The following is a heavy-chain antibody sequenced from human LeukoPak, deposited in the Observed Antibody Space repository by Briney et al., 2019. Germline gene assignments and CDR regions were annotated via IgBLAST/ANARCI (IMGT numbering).Heavy chain of an antibody. CDR2: IYTSGST. J-gene: IGHJ5*02. D-gene: IGHD3-22*01. V-gene: IGHV4-61*02. Sequence: PSETLSLTCTVSGGSISSGSYYWSWIRQPAGKGLEWIGRIYTSGSTNYNPSLKSRVTISVDTSKNQFSLKLSSVTAADTAVYYCARLYYDRGGWFDPWGQGTLVTVSS. CDR1: GGSISSGSYY. CDR3: ARLYYDRGGWFDP.